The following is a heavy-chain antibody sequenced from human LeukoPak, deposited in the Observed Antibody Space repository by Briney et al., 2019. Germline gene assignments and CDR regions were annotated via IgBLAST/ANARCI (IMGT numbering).Heavy chain of an antibody. J-gene: IGHJ1*01. D-gene: IGHD5-12*01. CDR2: IIPIFGTA. CDR1: GGTFSSYA. Sequence: SVKVSCKASGGTFSSYAISWVRQAPGQGLEWMGGIIPIFGTANYAQKFQGRVTITADESTSTAYMELSSLRSEDTAVYYCARARDSGAGARVYFQHWDQGTLVTVSS. V-gene: IGHV1-69*01. CDR3: ARARDSGAGARVYFQH.